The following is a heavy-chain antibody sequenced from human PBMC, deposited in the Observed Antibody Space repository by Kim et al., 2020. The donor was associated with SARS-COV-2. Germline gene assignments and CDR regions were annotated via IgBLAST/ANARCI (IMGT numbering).Heavy chain of an antibody. Sequence: GGSLRLSCAASGFSFSNAWMTWVRQAPGKGLEWVGRIKSEADGGTTDYAAPVKGRFTISRDDSKNTLYLQINSLKTEDTAVYYCTTDWFAHWGYWGQGTLVTVSS. CDR1: GFSFSNAW. CDR2: IKSEADGGTT. J-gene: IGHJ4*02. CDR3: TTDWFAHWGY. D-gene: IGHD3-10*01. V-gene: IGHV3-15*01.